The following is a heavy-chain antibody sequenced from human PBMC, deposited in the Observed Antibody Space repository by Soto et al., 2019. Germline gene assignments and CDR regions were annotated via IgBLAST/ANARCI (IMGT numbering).Heavy chain of an antibody. CDR3: ARVRSGSYYDILTGYNNWFDP. Sequence: PSETLSLTCTVSGGSISSYYWSWIRQPPGKGLEWIGYIYYSGSTNYNPSLKGRVTISVDTSKNQFSLELSSVTAADTAVYYCARVRSGSYYDILTGYNNWFDPWGQGTLVTVSS. V-gene: IGHV4-59*01. CDR1: GGSISSYY. D-gene: IGHD3-9*01. CDR2: IYYSGST. J-gene: IGHJ5*02.